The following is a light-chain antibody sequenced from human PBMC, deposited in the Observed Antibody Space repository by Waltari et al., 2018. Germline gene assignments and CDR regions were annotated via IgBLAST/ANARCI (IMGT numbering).Light chain of an antibody. Sequence: DIQLTQSPSFLSASVVDRVTITCRASQGISTYLAWYQQKPGKAPRLLIYAAFTLQSGVPSRFSGSGSGTEFTLTISILQPEDFATYYCQQLNSYPLTFGQGTKVEMK. CDR3: QQLNSYPLT. CDR2: AAF. V-gene: IGKV1-9*01. CDR1: QGISTY. J-gene: IGKJ1*01.